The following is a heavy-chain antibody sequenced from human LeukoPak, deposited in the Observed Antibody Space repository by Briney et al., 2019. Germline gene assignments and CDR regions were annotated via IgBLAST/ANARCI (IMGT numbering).Heavy chain of an antibody. J-gene: IGHJ4*02. V-gene: IGHV4-34*01. CDR2: INHSGST. CDR1: GGSFSGYY. D-gene: IGHD5-18*01. CDR3: ARDRAGYSYGIDY. Sequence: SETLSLTCAVYGGSFSGYYWSWIRQPPGRGLEWIGEINHSGSTNYNPSLKSRVTISVDTSKNQFSLKLSSVTAADTAVYYCARDRAGYSYGIDYWGQGTLVTVSS.